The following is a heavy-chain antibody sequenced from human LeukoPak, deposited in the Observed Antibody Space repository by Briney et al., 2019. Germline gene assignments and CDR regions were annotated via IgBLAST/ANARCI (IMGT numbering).Heavy chain of an antibody. CDR3: ARHVRQLGTYYYGLDV. D-gene: IGHD1-1*01. Sequence: PSETLSLTCTVSGGSISSYYWSWIRQPAGKGLEWIGFIYYNEDASYNPSLKTRVTISVDTSKSQVSLNLSSVTAADTAVYYCARHVRQLGTYYYGLDVWGQGTTVTVSS. J-gene: IGHJ6*02. V-gene: IGHV4-59*08. CDR1: GGSISSYY. CDR2: IYYNEDA.